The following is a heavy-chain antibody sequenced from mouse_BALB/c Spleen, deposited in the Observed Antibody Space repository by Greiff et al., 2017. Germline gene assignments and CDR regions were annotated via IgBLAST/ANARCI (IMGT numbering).Heavy chain of an antibody. CDR2: IDPSDSYT. Sequence: VQLQQPGAELVKPGASVKMSCKASGYTFTSYWMHWVKQRPGQGLEWIGVIDPSDSYTSYNQKFKGKATLTVDTSSSTAYMQLSSLTSEDSAVYYCTRAQFITTVVPYFDYWGQGTTLTVSS. CDR3: TRAQFITTVVPYFDY. D-gene: IGHD1-1*01. V-gene: IGHV1S127*01. J-gene: IGHJ2*01. CDR1: GYTFTSYW.